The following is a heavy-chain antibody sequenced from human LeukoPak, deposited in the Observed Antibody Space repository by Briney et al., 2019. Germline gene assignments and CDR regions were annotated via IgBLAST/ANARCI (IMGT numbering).Heavy chain of an antibody. CDR1: GYTFTSYA. V-gene: IGHV1-3*01. CDR2: XXAANGNT. D-gene: IGHD3-9*01. Sequence: ASVKVSCKASGYTFTSYAMHWVRQAPGQRLEWMXXXXAANGNTKYSQKFQGRVTITRDTSASTAYMELSSLRSEDTAVYYCARGYYDILTGLTVGRGTSENWFDPWGQGTLVTVSS. J-gene: IGHJ5*02. CDR3: ARGYYDILTGLTVGRGTSENWFDP.